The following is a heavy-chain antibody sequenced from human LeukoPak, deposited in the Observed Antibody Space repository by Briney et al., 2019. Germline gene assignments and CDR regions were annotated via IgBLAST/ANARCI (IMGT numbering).Heavy chain of an antibody. Sequence: GGSLRLSCVASGFNFTNAWMSWVRQAPGKGLEWVGRIKRKTDGGTTDYAAPVKGRFTISRDDSKNTLFLQMNSLKTEDTAVYYCTRRYNYDSSGYYYVRDAFDIWGQGTMVTVSS. CDR1: GFNFTNAW. V-gene: IGHV3-15*01. J-gene: IGHJ3*02. CDR3: TRRYNYDSSGYYYVRDAFDI. CDR2: IKRKTDGGTT. D-gene: IGHD3-22*01.